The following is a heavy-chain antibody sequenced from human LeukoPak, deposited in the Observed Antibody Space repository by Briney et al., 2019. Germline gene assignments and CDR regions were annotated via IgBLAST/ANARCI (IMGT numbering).Heavy chain of an antibody. V-gene: IGHV1-2*07. Sequence: ASVKLSCTASGSTFTGSYMHWVRQAPGQGLGRMRGINPNSGVTNYAHKFQGRVTMTRETSNTTTYQELSRLTSDATAVYDCARDRQVTELRHQIDYWGQGTLVTVSS. CDR2: INPNSGVT. CDR3: ARDRQVTELRHQIDY. D-gene: IGHD1-26*01. CDR1: GSTFTGSY. J-gene: IGHJ4*02.